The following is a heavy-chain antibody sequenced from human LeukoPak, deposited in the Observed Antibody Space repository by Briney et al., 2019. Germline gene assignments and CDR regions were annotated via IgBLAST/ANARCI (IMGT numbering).Heavy chain of an antibody. D-gene: IGHD4-17*01. CDR2: ISYDGSTK. CDR1: GFTFSNYG. V-gene: IGHV3-30*18. J-gene: IGHJ6*02. Sequence: GRSLRLSCAASGFTFSNYGMHRVRQAPGKGLEWVAVISYDGSTKYYADSVKGRFTISRDNSKNTLYLQMNSLRAEDTAVYYCAKDVRTVTTIYYYGMHVWGQGTTVTVSS. CDR3: AKDVRTVTTIYYYGMHV.